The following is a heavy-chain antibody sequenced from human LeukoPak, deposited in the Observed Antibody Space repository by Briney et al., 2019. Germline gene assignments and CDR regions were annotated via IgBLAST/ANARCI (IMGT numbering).Heavy chain of an antibody. CDR1: GFTFSSYG. Sequence: GSLRLSCAASGFTFSSYGMHWVRQAPGKGLEWVAVIWYDGSNKYYADSVKGRFTISRDNSKNTLYLQMNSLRAEDTAVYYCARDSSGYYGYFDYWGQGTLVTVSS. CDR3: ARDSSGYYGYFDY. J-gene: IGHJ4*02. CDR2: IWYDGSNK. V-gene: IGHV3-33*01. D-gene: IGHD3-22*01.